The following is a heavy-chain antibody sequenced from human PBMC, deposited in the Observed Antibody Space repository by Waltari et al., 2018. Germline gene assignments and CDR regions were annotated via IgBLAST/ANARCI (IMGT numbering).Heavy chain of an antibody. CDR2: IYYSGST. D-gene: IGHD2-15*01. CDR3: AREGPVDYYYYYGMDV. CDR1: GGSISSHY. J-gene: IGHJ6*02. V-gene: IGHV4-59*11. Sequence: QVQLQESGPGLVKPSETLSLTCTVSGGSISSHYWSWIRQPPGKGLEWIGYIYYSGSTNYNPSLKSRVTISVDTSKNQFSLKLSSVTAADTAVYYCAREGPVDYYYYYGMDVWGQGTTVTVSS.